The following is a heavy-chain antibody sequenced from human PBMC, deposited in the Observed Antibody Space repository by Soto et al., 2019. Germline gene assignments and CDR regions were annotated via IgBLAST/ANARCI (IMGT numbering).Heavy chain of an antibody. Sequence: QLQLQESGSGLVKPSQTLSLTCAVSGGSISSGGYSWSWIRQPPGKGLECIGYIYHSGRTYYNLSLKSRVTISVDRSKNQFSLNLSSVSAADTSVYYCARAIAAAGSNWFDPWGQGTLVTVSS. CDR1: GGSISSGGYS. V-gene: IGHV4-30-2*01. CDR2: IYHSGRT. J-gene: IGHJ5*02. CDR3: ARAIAAAGSNWFDP. D-gene: IGHD6-13*01.